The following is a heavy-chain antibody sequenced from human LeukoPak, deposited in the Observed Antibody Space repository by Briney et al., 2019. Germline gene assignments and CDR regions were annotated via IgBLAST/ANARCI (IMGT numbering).Heavy chain of an antibody. CDR3: AKDRYIVIIPAAPVDY. CDR2: INTDGSST. Sequence: GGSLRLSCAASGFTFSSYWMHWVRQAPGKGLVWVSRINTDGSSTSYADSVKGRFTISRDNAKNTLYLQMNSLRAEDTAVYYCAKDRYIVIIPAAPVDYWGQGTLVTVSS. D-gene: IGHD2-2*01. V-gene: IGHV3-74*01. J-gene: IGHJ4*02. CDR1: GFTFSSYW.